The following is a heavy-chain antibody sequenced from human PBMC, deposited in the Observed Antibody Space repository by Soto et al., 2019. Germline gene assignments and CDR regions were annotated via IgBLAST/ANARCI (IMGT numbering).Heavy chain of an antibody. CDR3: ARIVRFCSSPSCRGRNWFDP. Sequence: SETLSLTGSVFGGSISRGDYYWTWTRQPPGKGREWMGYMFSVGATYYNPSLKSRVDISVDTSTNQFSLKLNSVTAADTAVYHCARIVRFCSSPSCRGRNWFDPWGQGTLVTVSS. CDR1: GGSISRGDYY. D-gene: IGHD2-2*01. CDR2: MFSVGAT. J-gene: IGHJ5*02. V-gene: IGHV4-30-4*01.